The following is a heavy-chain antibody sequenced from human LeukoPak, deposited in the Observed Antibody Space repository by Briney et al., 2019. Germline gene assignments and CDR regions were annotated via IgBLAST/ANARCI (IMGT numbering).Heavy chain of an antibody. Sequence: ASVKVSCKASGYTFTGNYMHWVRHAPGQGLEWMGWINPNSGGTNYAQKFQGRVTMARDTSISTAYMELSRLRSDDTAVYYCARWGTDRAFDIWGQGTMVTVSS. V-gene: IGHV1-2*02. D-gene: IGHD3-16*01. CDR3: ARWGTDRAFDI. J-gene: IGHJ3*02. CDR1: GYTFTGNY. CDR2: INPNSGGT.